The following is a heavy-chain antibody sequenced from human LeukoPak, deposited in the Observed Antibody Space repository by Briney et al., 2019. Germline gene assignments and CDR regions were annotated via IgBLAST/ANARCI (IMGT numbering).Heavy chain of an antibody. Sequence: SETLSLTCTVSGGSISSYYWSWIRQPPGKGLEWIGYIYYSGSTNYNPSLKSRVTISVDTSKNQFSLKLNSVTAADTAVYYCARYRNIVGATFRFFDLWGRGTLVAVSS. CDR3: ARYRNIVGATFRFFDL. J-gene: IGHJ2*01. CDR1: GGSISSYY. CDR2: IYYSGST. V-gene: IGHV4-59*01. D-gene: IGHD1-26*01.